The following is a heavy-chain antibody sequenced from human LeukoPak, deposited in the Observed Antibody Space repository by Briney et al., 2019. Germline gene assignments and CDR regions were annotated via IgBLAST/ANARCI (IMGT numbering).Heavy chain of an antibody. CDR1: GHTSTTYA. J-gene: IGHJ6*02. CDR3: ARGYCSSTSCYMDV. V-gene: IGHV1-3*01. D-gene: IGHD2-2*01. CDR2: INAGNGNI. Sequence: RASVKVSCKASGHTSTTYAIHWVRQAPGQGLEWMGWINAGNGNIKYSQKLQGRVTITGDTSASTAYMELSSLRSEDTAVYYCARGYCSSTSCYMDVWGQGTTAT.